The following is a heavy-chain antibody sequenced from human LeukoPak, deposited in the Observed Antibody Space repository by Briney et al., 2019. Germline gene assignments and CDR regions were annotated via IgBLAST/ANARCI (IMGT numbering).Heavy chain of an antibody. Sequence: ASVKVSCKTSGGTFRYYAIGWVRQAPGQGLEWMGWINPNSGGTNYAQKFQGRVTMTRDTSISTAYMELSRLRSDDTAVYYCARDGNDFWSGYHHVADYWGQGTLVTVSS. V-gene: IGHV1-2*02. CDR3: ARDGNDFWSGYHHVADY. CDR2: INPNSGGT. J-gene: IGHJ4*02. CDR1: GGTFRYYA. D-gene: IGHD3-3*01.